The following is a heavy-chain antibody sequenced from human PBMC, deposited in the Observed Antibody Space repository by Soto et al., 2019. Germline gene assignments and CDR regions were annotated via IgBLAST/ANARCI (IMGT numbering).Heavy chain of an antibody. Sequence: ASVKVSCKASGGTFSSYAISWVRQAPGRGLEWMGGIIPIFGTANYAQKFQGRVTITADESTSTAYMELSSLRSEDTAVYYCARGAKVDCSGGSCRYYYGMDVWAQGTTVTVSS. CDR3: ARGAKVDCSGGSCRYYYGMDV. D-gene: IGHD2-15*01. J-gene: IGHJ6*02. CDR1: GGTFSSYA. V-gene: IGHV1-69*13. CDR2: IIPIFGTA.